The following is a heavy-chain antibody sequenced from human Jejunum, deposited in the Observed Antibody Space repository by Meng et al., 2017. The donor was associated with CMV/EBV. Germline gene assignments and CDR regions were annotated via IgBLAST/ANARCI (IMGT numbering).Heavy chain of an antibody. J-gene: IGHJ6*02. Sequence: IHWVRPAPGQGLEWMGWMNPTNGNTGYAQKFQGRFTMTWNTSISTAYMELSSLRSEDTAIYYCASHQQFCSGGSCYSLGYYYGMDVWGQGTTVTVSS. CDR3: ASHQQFCSGGSCYSLGYYYGMDV. V-gene: IGHV1-8*01. D-gene: IGHD2-15*01. CDR2: MNPTNGNT.